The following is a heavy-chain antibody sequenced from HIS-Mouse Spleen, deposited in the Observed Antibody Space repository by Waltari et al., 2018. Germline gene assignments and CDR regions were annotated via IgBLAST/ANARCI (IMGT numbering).Heavy chain of an antibody. J-gene: IGHJ5*02. V-gene: IGHV4-39*07. CDR1: GGSISSSSYH. CDR3: ARLITGTTVDPGKNWFDP. Sequence: LQLQESGPGLVKPSETLSLTCTVSGGSISSSSYHWGWIRQPPGKGLEWIGSIYYSGSTYYNPSLKSRVTISVDTSKNQFSLKLSSVTAADTAVYYCARLITGTTVDPGKNWFDPWGQGTLVTVSS. CDR2: IYYSGST. D-gene: IGHD1-7*01.